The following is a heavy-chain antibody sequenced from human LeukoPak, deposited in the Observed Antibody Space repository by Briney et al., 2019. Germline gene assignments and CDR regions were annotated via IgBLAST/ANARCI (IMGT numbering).Heavy chain of an antibody. CDR3: ARGAPDIVVVAPAPGYFDY. CDR1: GYTFTSYG. J-gene: IGHJ4*02. V-gene: IGHV1-18*01. Sequence: ASVKVSCKASGYTFTSYGISWVRQAPGQGLEWMGWISAYNGNTNYAQKLQGRVTMTTDTSTSTAYMELRSLRSDDTAVYYCARGAPDIVVVAPAPGYFDYWGQGTLVTVSS. CDR2: ISAYNGNT. D-gene: IGHD2-15*01.